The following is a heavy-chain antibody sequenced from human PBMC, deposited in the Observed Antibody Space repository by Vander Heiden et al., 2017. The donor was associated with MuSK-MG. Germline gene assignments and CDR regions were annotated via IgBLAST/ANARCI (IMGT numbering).Heavy chain of an antibody. D-gene: IGHD1-1*01. V-gene: IGHV3-66*01. CDR2: IYRGGSK. CDR1: GFTCMSHY. Sequence: VQLIESMGGLVQPVWSLRLSCAAAGFTCMSHYMSWVGEAPGKGLVWVSVIYRGGSKYYPDAGKGRFTISRDNSKISLYIHMQRIRAEEPAVYYCGPAWEPHHYYGMDVGGQGTPVTVSS. CDR3: GPAWEPHHYYGMDV. J-gene: IGHJ6*02.